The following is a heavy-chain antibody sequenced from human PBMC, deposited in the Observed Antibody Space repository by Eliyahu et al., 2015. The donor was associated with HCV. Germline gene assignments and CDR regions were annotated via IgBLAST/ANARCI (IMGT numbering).Heavy chain of an antibody. V-gene: IGHV4-31*03. J-gene: IGHJ2*01. CDR3: ARNPITFAAGGPYWYFDL. CDR2: IYYXGNT. Sequence: QVQLLESDPGLVKPSQTLXLTCTVSGGXXRSTSSYWNWIRQHPGKGLEWIGYIYYXGNTYYNPSLKSRVSISVDTSKNQFSLKLNSVTAADTAVYYCARNPITFAAGGPYWYFDLWGRGTLVTVSS. D-gene: IGHD3-16*01. CDR1: GGXXRSTSSY.